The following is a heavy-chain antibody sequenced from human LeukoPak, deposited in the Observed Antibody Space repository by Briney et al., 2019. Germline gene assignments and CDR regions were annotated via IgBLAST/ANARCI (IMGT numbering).Heavy chain of an antibody. V-gene: IGHV4-59*01. D-gene: IGHD3-10*01. J-gene: IGHJ5*02. CDR3: ARVLTMVRGVKGWFDP. CDR2: IYYSGST. Sequence: SETLSLTCTVSGGSISSYYWSWIRQPPGKGLEWIGYIYYSGSTNYNPSLKSRVTISVDTFKNQFSLKLSSVTAADTAVYYCARVLTMVRGVKGWFDPWGQGTLVTVSS. CDR1: GGSISSYY.